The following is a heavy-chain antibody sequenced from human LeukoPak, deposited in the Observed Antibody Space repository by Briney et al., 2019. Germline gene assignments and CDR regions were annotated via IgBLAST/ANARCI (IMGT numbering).Heavy chain of an antibody. CDR1: GFTFSSYA. D-gene: IGHD5-18*01. Sequence: GGSLRLSCAASGFTFSSYAMHWVRQTPGKGLEWVAFISYDGSNKYYADSVKGRFTISRDNSKNTLYLQMNSLRADDTAVYYCANGYNYSWNYFDYWGQGTLVTVSS. CDR2: ISYDGSNK. CDR3: ANGYNYSWNYFDY. V-gene: IGHV3-30-3*01. J-gene: IGHJ4*02.